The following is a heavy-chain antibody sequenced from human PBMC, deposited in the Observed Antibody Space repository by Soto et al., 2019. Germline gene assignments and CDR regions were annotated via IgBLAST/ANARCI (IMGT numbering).Heavy chain of an antibody. Sequence: GGSLRLSCADSGFTFSDSCMSWIRQAPGKGLEWISYITFSGNTVYYADSLKGRFTISRDNAKNSLYLQMNRLRAEDTAVYYCARVSWREKYGMDVWGQGTTVTVSS. CDR1: GFTFSDSC. J-gene: IGHJ6*02. CDR3: ARVSWREKYGMDV. CDR2: ITFSGNTV. V-gene: IGHV3-11*01.